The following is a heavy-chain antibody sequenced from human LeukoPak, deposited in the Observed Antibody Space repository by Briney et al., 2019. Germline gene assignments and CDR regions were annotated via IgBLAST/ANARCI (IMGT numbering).Heavy chain of an antibody. J-gene: IGHJ4*02. D-gene: IGHD6-13*01. V-gene: IGHV3-53*01. CDR3: ARASSIGAAGLFDS. CDR1: GFTVSSIH. CDR2: IYSGGTT. Sequence: GGSLRLSCAASGFTVSSIHMNWVRQAPGKGLEWVSVIYSGGTTYYADSVKGRFTISRDNSKNTLYLQMNSLRPEDTAVYYCARASSIGAAGLFDSWGQGTLVTVSS.